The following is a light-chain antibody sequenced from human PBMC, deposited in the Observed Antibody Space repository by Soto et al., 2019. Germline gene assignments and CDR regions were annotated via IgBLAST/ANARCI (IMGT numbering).Light chain of an antibody. CDR3: QQANSFPIT. V-gene: IGKV1-12*01. CDR1: QGISSW. Sequence: IQMTQSPSSVSASVGDRVTVTCRASQGISSWLAWYQKKPGKAPKLLIYAASGLQSGVPSRFSGSGAGTDFTLTISSLQPEDCAIYFCQQANSFPITFGQGTRLEIK. CDR2: AAS. J-gene: IGKJ5*01.